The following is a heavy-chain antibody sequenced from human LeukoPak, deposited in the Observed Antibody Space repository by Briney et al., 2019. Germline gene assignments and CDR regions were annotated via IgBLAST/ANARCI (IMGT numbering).Heavy chain of an antibody. Sequence: KPSETLSLTCTVSGGSISSYYWSWIRQPAGKGLEWIGRIYTSGSTNYNPSLKSRVTMSVDTSKNQFSLKLSSVTAADTAVYYCARDGYCSSTSCYGGPEKPNWYFDLWGRGTLVTVSS. V-gene: IGHV4-4*07. CDR3: ARDGYCSSTSCYGGPEKPNWYFDL. D-gene: IGHD2-2*03. CDR2: IYTSGST. J-gene: IGHJ2*01. CDR1: GGSISSYY.